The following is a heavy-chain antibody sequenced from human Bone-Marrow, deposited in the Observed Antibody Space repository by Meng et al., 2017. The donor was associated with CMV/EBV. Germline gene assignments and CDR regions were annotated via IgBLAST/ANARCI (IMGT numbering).Heavy chain of an antibody. CDR3: ARDNNWGPDY. CDR2: IHPHTGGT. Sequence: ASVKVSCKASGYTFTAHFFHWVRQVPGQGLEWMGWIHPHTGGTNYAQQFQGRATLTRDTSINTGYMELTRLTSDDTAVYFCARDNNWGPDYWGQGTLVTVSS. CDR1: GYTFTAHF. D-gene: IGHD7-27*01. J-gene: IGHJ4*02. V-gene: IGHV1-2*02.